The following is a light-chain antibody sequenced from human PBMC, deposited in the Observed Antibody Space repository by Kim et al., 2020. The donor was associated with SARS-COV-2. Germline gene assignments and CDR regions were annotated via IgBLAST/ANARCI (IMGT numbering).Light chain of an antibody. CDR2: DAS. Sequence: PGERATRSCRASQSVSSYLAWYQQNPGQAPRLLIYDASNRATGIPARFSGSGSGTDFTLTISSLEPEDFAVYYCQQRSNWPPSLTFGGGTKVDIK. V-gene: IGKV3-11*01. CDR1: QSVSSY. J-gene: IGKJ4*01. CDR3: QQRSNWPPSLT.